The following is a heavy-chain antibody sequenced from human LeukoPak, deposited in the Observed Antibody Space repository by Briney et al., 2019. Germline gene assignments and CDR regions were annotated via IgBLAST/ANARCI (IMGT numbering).Heavy chain of an antibody. D-gene: IGHD2-15*01. CDR2: ISHNGAST. V-gene: IGHV3-64*02. CDR3: ARDGYCSGGSCFDY. J-gene: IGHJ4*02. CDR1: GFTFNSYT. Sequence: GGSLRLSCAASGFTFNSYTVHWVRQAPGKGLEFVSGISHNGASTYYADSVKGRFTISRDNSKNTLYLQMGSLRAEDTAMYYCARDGYCSGGSCFDYWGQGTLVTVSS.